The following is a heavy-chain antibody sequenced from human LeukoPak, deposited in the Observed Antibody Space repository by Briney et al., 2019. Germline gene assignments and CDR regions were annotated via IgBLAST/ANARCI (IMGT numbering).Heavy chain of an antibody. V-gene: IGHV3-11*01. J-gene: IGHJ4*02. CDR1: GFTFSDYY. Sequence: GGSLRLSCAASGFTFSDYYMSWIRQAPGKGLEWVSYISSSGSTIYYADSVKGRFTISRDNAKSSLYLQMNSLRAEDTAVYYCARERESLVVPAAPGDYWGQGTLVTVSS. CDR3: ARERESLVVPAAPGDY. D-gene: IGHD2-2*01. CDR2: ISSSGSTI.